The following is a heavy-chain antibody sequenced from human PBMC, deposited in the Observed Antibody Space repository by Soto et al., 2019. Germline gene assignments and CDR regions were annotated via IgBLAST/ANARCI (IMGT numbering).Heavy chain of an antibody. Sequence: SQTLSLICAISGDSVSSNSAVWNWIRQSPLRGLEWLGRTYYRSKWYNEYALSMRSRITINADTSKNQFSLQLNSVTPEDTAVYYCARESRATMVGGGAIDYWGQGTLVTVSS. D-gene: IGHD3-10*01. J-gene: IGHJ4*02. CDR1: GDSVSSNSAV. CDR3: ARESRATMVGGGAIDY. CDR2: TYYRSKWYN. V-gene: IGHV6-1*01.